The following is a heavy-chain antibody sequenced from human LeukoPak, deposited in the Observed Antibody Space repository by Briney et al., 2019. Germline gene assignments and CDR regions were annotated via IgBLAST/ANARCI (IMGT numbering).Heavy chain of an antibody. J-gene: IGHJ6*03. D-gene: IGHD4-23*01. CDR3: ARVPLRWSYYYMDV. CDR2: INWNGGST. Sequence: GGSLRLSCAASGFTFDDYCMSWVRQAPGQGLEWVSGINWNGGSTGYAYSVKGRFTISRDNAKNSLYLQMNSLRAEDTALYYCARVPLRWSYYYMDVWGKGTTVTVSS. CDR1: GFTFDDYC. V-gene: IGHV3-20*04.